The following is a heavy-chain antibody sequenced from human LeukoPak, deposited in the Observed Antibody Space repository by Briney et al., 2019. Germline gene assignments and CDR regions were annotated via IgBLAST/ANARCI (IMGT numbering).Heavy chain of an antibody. V-gene: IGHV1-2*02. Sequence: GASVKVSCKASGYSFTDYYMHWVRQAPAQGLEWMGWINPNSGAANSAQKFQGRVTMTRDTSIRAAHMELRRLKSDDTAVYYCARALPHSGTSLGVDFDYWGQGTLVTVSS. CDR2: INPNSGAA. D-gene: IGHD1-26*01. J-gene: IGHJ4*02. CDR3: ARALPHSGTSLGVDFDY. CDR1: GYSFTDYY.